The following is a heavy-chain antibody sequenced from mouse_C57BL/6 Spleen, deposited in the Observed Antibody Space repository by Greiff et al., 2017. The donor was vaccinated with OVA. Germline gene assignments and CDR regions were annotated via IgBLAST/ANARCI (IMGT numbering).Heavy chain of an antibody. CDR2: ISNGGGST. Sequence: EVQLVESGGGLVQPGGSLKLSCAASGFTFSDYYMYWVRQTPEKRLEWVAYISNGGGSTYYPDTVKGRFTISRDNAKNTLYLQMSLLKSEDTAMYYCARRGGSSWDWYFDVWGTGTTVTVSS. CDR1: GFTFSDYY. J-gene: IGHJ1*03. CDR3: ARRGGSSWDWYFDV. D-gene: IGHD1-1*01. V-gene: IGHV5-12*01.